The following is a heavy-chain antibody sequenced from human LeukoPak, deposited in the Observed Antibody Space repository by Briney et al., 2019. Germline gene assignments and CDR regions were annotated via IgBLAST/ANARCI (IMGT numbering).Heavy chain of an antibody. J-gene: IGHJ3*02. D-gene: IGHD6-13*01. CDR3: ARHRAAAALDAFDI. CDR1: GFSFSNNW. CDR2: IYPGDSDT. V-gene: IGHV5-51*01. Sequence: GGSLRLSCAVSGFSFSNNWMSWVRQMPGKGLEWMGIIYPGDSDTRYSPSFQGQVTISADKSISTAYLQWSSLKASDTAMYYCARHRAAAALDAFDIWGQGTMVTVSS.